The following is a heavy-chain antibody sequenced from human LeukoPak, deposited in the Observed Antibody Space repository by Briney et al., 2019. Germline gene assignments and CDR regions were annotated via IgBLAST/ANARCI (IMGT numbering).Heavy chain of an antibody. CDR2: IYYSGST. V-gene: IGHV4-59*01. J-gene: IGHJ4*02. Sequence: SKTLSLTCTVSGGSISNYYWSWIRQPPGKGLEWIGYIYYSGSTNYNPSLKSRVTISVDTSKNQFSLKLISVTAADTAVYYCARYFYDSSGFDYWGQGTLVTVSS. CDR3: ARYFYDSSGFDY. CDR1: GGSISNYY. D-gene: IGHD3-22*01.